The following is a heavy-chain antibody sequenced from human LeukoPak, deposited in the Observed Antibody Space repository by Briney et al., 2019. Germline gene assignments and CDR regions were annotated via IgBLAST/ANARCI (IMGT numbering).Heavy chain of an antibody. CDR1: GGSISSYY. J-gene: IGHJ3*02. CDR3: ARSAAAYCGGDCYPDAFDI. CDR2: IYTSGST. V-gene: IGHV4-4*07. Sequence: SETLSLTCTVSGGSISSYYWSWIRQPAGKGLEWIGRIYTSGSTNYNPSLKSRVTISVDTSKNQFSLKLSSVTAADTAVYYCARSAAAYCGGDCYPDAFDIWGQGTMVTVSS. D-gene: IGHD2-21*02.